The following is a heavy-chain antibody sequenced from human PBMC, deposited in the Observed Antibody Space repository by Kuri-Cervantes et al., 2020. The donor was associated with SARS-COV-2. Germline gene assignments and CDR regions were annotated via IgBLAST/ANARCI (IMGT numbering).Heavy chain of an antibody. Sequence: GVSLKISCAASGFTFSNAWMSWVRRAPGKGLEWVGRIKSKTDGGTTDYAAPVKGRFTISRDDSKNTLYLQMNSLKTEDTAVYYCTTEGRGLLRGNYFDYWGQGTLVTVSS. CDR3: TTEGRGLLRGNYFDY. V-gene: IGHV3-15*01. CDR2: IKSKTDGGTT. D-gene: IGHD3-22*01. CDR1: GFTFSNAW. J-gene: IGHJ4*02.